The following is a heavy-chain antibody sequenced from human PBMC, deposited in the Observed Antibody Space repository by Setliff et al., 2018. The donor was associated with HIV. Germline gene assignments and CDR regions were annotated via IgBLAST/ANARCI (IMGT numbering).Heavy chain of an antibody. CDR1: NYTFSSYG. CDR3: ATSSRIYYYSYMDV. CDR2: ISDFKGNT. J-gene: IGHJ6*03. Sequence: ASVKVSCKASNYTFSSYGISWVRQAPGQGLEWMGWISDFKGNTIYAQKLQGRVTMTTDTSTSTAYMELRSLRSDDTAVYYCATSSRIYYYSYMDVWGKGTTVTVSS. D-gene: IGHD2-2*01. V-gene: IGHV1-18*01.